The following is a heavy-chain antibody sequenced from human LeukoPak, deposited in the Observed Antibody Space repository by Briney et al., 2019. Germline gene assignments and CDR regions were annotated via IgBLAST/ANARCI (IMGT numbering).Heavy chain of an antibody. Sequence: SETLSLTCTVSGGSISSGSYYWSWIRQPAGKGLEWIGRIYTSGSTNYNPSLKSRVTISVDTSKNQFSLKLSSVTAADTAVYYCARGKGTPYNWFDPWGQGTLVTVSS. CDR1: GGSISSGSYY. CDR2: IYTSGST. CDR3: ARGKGTPYNWFDP. J-gene: IGHJ5*02. V-gene: IGHV4-61*02. D-gene: IGHD1/OR15-1a*01.